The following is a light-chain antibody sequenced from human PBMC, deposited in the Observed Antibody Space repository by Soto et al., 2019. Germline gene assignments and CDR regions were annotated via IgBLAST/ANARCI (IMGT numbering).Light chain of an antibody. CDR3: MQALRAPPT. CDR2: LGS. J-gene: IGKJ1*01. V-gene: IGKV2-28*01. Sequence: DIVMTQSPLSLPVTPGEPASISCRSSQSLLSSNGYNYLDWYLQKPGQSPQLLIYLGSNRASGVPDGFSGSGSGTDFTLEISRVEAEDVGIYHCMQALRAPPTFGQGTKVEI. CDR1: QSLLSSNGYNY.